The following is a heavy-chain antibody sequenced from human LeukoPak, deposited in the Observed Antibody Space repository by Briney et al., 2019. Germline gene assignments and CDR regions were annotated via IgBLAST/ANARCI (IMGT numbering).Heavy chain of an antibody. CDR3: ATYSSLNRREFQY. J-gene: IGHJ1*01. Sequence: GGSLRLSCAASGFTFSNAWMSWVRQAPGKGLQWVANIKTDGSEKYYVDSVKGRFTISRDNAKNSLYLQMNSLRAEDTAVYYCATYSSLNRREFQYWGQGTLLTVSS. CDR1: GFTFSNAW. V-gene: IGHV3-7*01. D-gene: IGHD3-22*01. CDR2: IKTDGSEK.